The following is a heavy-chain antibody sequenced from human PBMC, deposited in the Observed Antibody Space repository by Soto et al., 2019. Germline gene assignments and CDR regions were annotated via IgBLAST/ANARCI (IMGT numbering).Heavy chain of an antibody. D-gene: IGHD3-22*01. V-gene: IGHV4-30-2*01. CDR3: ARGSNYYDSSGQFDY. J-gene: IGHJ4*02. CDR2: IYHSGST. CDR1: GGSISSGGYS. Sequence: PSETLSLTCAVSGGSISSGGYSWSWIRQPPGKGLEWIGYIYHSGSTYYNPPLKSRVTISVDRSKNQFSLKLSSVTAADTAVYYCARGSNYYDSSGQFDYWGQGTLVTVSS.